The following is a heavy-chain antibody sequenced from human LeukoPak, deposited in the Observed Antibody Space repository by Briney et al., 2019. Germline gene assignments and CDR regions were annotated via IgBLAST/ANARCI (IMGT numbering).Heavy chain of an antibody. D-gene: IGHD3-22*01. J-gene: IGHJ4*02. CDR3: ARDKYYYDSSGGGYYFDY. CDR1: GFTFSSYW. V-gene: IGHV3-48*01. CDR2: ISTSSTTI. Sequence: PGGSLRLSCAASGFTFSSYWMNWVRQAPGKGLEWLSYISTSSTTIYYADSVKGRFTISRDNAKNSLYLQMNSLRAEDTAVHYCARDKYYYDSSGGGYYFDYWGQGTLVTVSS.